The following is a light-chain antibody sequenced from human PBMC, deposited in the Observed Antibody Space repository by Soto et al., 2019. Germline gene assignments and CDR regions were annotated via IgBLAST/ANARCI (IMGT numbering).Light chain of an antibody. CDR1: QSVLYSSNNNNY. Sequence: DIVMTQSPDSLAVSLGERATINCKSSQSVLYSSNNNNYLAWYQQTPGQPPKLLIYWASTRESGVPDRFSGTGSGTDFTLTISSLQAEDLAVYESQQYYSTTPYTFGQGIKLEI. CDR2: WAS. J-gene: IGKJ2*01. V-gene: IGKV4-1*01. CDR3: QQYYSTTPYT.